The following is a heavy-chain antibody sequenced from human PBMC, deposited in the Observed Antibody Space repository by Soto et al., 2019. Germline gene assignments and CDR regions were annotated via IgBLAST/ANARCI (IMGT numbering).Heavy chain of an antibody. J-gene: IGHJ5*02. Sequence: SETLSLTCTVSGDSISGFYCSWIRKSAGKGLEWIGRIYATGTTDYNPSLKSRVMMSVDTSKKQFSLKLRSVTAADTAVYYCVRDGTKTLREWFEPWGQGISVTVSA. CDR3: VRDGTKTLREWFEP. D-gene: IGHD1-1*01. CDR2: IYATGTT. V-gene: IGHV4-4*07. CDR1: GDSISGFY.